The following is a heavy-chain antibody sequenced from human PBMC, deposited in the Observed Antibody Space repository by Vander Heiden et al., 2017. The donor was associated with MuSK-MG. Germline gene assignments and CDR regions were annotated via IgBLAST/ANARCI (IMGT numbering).Heavy chain of an antibody. CDR3: ARLSSGRQYYWLVG. V-gene: IGHV4-34*01. CDR1: GGSFRGSY. J-gene: IGHJ6*01. CDR2: TNHSRIT. D-gene: IGHD3-22*01. Sequence: QVQLQQWGAGLLKPSETLSLTCAVFGGSFRGSYWSWIRQSPGKGLEWTGETNHSRITNYNPSLASRATISDDTSKNQSSPTTTSVTAADTGVYDGARLSSGRQYYWLVGWG.